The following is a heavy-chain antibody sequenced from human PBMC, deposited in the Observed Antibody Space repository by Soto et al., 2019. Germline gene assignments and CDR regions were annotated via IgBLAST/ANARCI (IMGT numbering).Heavy chain of an antibody. CDR2: IYYSGST. V-gene: IGHV4-61*01. D-gene: IGHD3-22*01. J-gene: IGHJ6*02. CDR1: GGSVSSGSYY. Sequence: ETLSLTCTVSGGSVSSGSYYWSWIRQPPGKGLEWIGYIYYSGSTNYNPSLKSRVTISVDTSKNQFSLKLSSVTAADTAVYYCASEYYYDSSGYDGMEVWGQGTTVTVSS. CDR3: ASEYYYDSSGYDGMEV.